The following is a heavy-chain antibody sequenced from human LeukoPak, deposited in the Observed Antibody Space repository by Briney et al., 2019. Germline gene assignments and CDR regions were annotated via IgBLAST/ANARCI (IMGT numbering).Heavy chain of an antibody. D-gene: IGHD3-16*01. Sequence: GGSLRLSCAASGFTVSSSYMTWVRQAPGKGLEWVSVIYSSGRTSYADSVKGRFTISRDNSKNTLYLQMNSLRAEDTAVYYCAKRARPFGGGFDYWGHGTLVTVSS. CDR2: IYSSGRT. J-gene: IGHJ4*01. CDR1: GFTVSSSY. V-gene: IGHV3-53*01. CDR3: AKRARPFGGGFDY.